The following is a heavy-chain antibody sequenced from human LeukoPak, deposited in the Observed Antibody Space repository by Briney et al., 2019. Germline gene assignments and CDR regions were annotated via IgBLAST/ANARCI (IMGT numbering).Heavy chain of an antibody. Sequence: GGSLRLSCAVSGFTFSNYWMSWVRQAPGKGLEWVANIKQDGSDKDYVESLKGRFAISRDNAEKSVYLQMNSLRVEDTAVYYRARIGYSSSSFDYWGQGTLVTVSS. CDR3: ARIGYSSSSFDY. V-gene: IGHV3-7*01. CDR2: IKQDGSDK. D-gene: IGHD6-6*01. CDR1: GFTFSNYW. J-gene: IGHJ4*02.